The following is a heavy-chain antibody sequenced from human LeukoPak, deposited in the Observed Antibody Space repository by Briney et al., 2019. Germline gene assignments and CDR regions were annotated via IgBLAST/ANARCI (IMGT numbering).Heavy chain of an antibody. CDR1: GFTFSNYN. J-gene: IGHJ5*02. CDR3: ARGRPGGSRGRWFGP. V-gene: IGHV3-21*01. CDR2: ISSGSSYI. Sequence: KPGGSLRLSCAASGFTFSNYNMNWVRQAPGKGLEWVSSISSGSSYIYYADSVKGRFTISRDNAKNSLYLQMNSLRAEDTAVYYCARGRPGGSRGRWFGPWGQGTLVTVSS. D-gene: IGHD3-16*01.